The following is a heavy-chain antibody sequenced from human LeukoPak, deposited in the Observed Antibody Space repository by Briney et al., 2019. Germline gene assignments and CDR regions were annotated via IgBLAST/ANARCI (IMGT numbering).Heavy chain of an antibody. J-gene: IGHJ4*02. V-gene: IGHV4-39*07. D-gene: IGHD5-18*01. CDR2: IYYSGST. CDR1: GGSISSSSYY. Sequence: SETLSLTCTVSGGSISSSSYYWGWIRQPPGKGLEWIGSIYYSGSTYYNPSLKSRVTISVDTSKNQFSLKLSSVTAADTAVYYCARGDTAMVNFDYWGQGTLVTVSS. CDR3: ARGDTAMVNFDY.